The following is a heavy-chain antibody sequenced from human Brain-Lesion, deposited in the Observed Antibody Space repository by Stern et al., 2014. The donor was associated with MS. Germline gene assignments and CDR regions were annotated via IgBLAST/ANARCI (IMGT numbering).Heavy chain of an antibody. J-gene: IGHJ5*01. CDR3: AKGYNWFDS. CDR2: TYYRSKWYY. Sequence: QVQLQQSGPGLMKPSQTLALTCAISGDRVSSNSAAWNWIRQSTSRGLEWLGRTYYRSKWYYQYAESVKSRITITADTSTNQFSLQLNSVTPEDTAVYLCAKGYNWFDSWGQGTVVTVS. CDR1: GDRVSSNSAA. V-gene: IGHV6-1*01.